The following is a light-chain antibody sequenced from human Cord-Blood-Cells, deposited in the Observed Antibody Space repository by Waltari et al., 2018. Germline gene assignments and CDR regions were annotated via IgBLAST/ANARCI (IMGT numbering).Light chain of an antibody. CDR1: SSDVGSYNL. CDR2: EGS. CDR3: CSYAGSSTFWV. J-gene: IGLJ3*02. V-gene: IGLV2-23*01. Sequence: QSALTQPASVSGSPGQSITIPCTGTSSDVGSYNLVSWYQQHPGKAPKLMIYEGSKRPSGVSNRFAGSKSGNTASLTISGIQAEDEADYYCCSYAGSSTFWVFGGGTKLTVL.